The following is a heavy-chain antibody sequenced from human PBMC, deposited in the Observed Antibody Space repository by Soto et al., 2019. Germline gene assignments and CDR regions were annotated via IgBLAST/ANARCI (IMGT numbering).Heavy chain of an antibody. V-gene: IGHV4-39*01. CDR1: GDSISSSDYY. CDR3: ANPGYCSGGSCYNYYYYYGMDV. CDR2: IYYSGSA. D-gene: IGHD2-15*01. J-gene: IGHJ6*02. Sequence: SETLSLTCTVSGDSISSSDYYWGWIRQPPGKGLEWIGNIYYSGSASYHPSLKSRVTISVDTSKNQFSLKLSSVTAADTAVYYCANPGYCSGGSCYNYYYYYGMDVWGQGTTVTV.